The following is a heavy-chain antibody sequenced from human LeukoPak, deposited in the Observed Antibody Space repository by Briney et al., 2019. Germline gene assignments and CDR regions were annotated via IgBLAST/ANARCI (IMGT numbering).Heavy chain of an antibody. D-gene: IGHD3-22*01. CDR1: GGTFSSYA. CDR2: IIPIFGTA. CDR3: ARDAVDYYDSSGFDY. V-gene: IGHV1-69*05. J-gene: IGHJ4*02. Sequence: SVKVSCKASGGTFSSYAISWVRQAPGQGLEWMGRIIPIFGTANYAQKFQGRVTITTDESTSTAYMELSSLRSEDTAVYYCARDAVDYYDSSGFDYWGQGNLVTVSS.